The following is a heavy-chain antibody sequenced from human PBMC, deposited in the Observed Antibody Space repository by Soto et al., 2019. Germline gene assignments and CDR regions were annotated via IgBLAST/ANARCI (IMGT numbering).Heavy chain of an antibody. J-gene: IGHJ5*02. CDR1: GYTFTSYG. D-gene: IGHD2-2*02. V-gene: IGHV1-18*01. Sequence: ASVKVSCKASGYTFTSYGISWVRQAPGQGLEWMGWISAYNGNTNYAQKLQGRVTMTTDTSTSTAYMELRSLRSDDTAVYYCARVAHCSSTSCYMVFWFDPWGQGTLVTVSS. CDR3: ARVAHCSSTSCYMVFWFDP. CDR2: ISAYNGNT.